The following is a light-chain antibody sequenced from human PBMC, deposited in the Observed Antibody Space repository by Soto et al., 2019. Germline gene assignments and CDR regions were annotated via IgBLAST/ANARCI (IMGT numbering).Light chain of an antibody. CDR2: ADN. J-gene: IGLJ1*01. Sequence: QLVLTQPPSASGTPGQRVTISCSGSSSNIGTNYVYWYQQLPRTAPKLLIYADNQRPSGVPDRFSGSKSGASASLAISGLRSEDEGDYYCAAWDDSLSSYYVFGTGTKVTVL. V-gene: IGLV1-47*02. CDR1: SSNIGTNY. CDR3: AAWDDSLSSYYV.